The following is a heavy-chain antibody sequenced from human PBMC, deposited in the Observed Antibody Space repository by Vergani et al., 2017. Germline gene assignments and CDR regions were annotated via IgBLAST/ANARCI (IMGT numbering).Heavy chain of an antibody. V-gene: IGHV1-8*01. CDR2: MNPNSGNT. J-gene: IGHJ4*02. Sequence: QVQLVQSGAEVKKPGASVKVSCKASGYTFTSYDINWVRQATGQGLEWMGWMNPNSGNTGYAQKFQVRVTMTRNTSISTAYMELSSLRSEDTAVYYCARDGMVRGVQPNYYWGQGTLVTVSS. CDR1: GYTFTSYD. D-gene: IGHD3-10*01. CDR3: ARDGMVRGVQPNYY.